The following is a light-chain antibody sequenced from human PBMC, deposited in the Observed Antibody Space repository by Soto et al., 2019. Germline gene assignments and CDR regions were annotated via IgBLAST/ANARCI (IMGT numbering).Light chain of an antibody. Sequence: DIQMTQSPSSVSASVGDRVNITCRANQVLNNWLAWFQQRPGKVPKLLISTVSTLQSGVPSRFSGSGSGTDFTLTITSLQPEDFATYFCQQGRSFPWTFGQGTKVEIK. J-gene: IGKJ1*01. CDR3: QQGRSFPWT. CDR2: TVS. CDR1: QVLNNW. V-gene: IGKV1-12*01.